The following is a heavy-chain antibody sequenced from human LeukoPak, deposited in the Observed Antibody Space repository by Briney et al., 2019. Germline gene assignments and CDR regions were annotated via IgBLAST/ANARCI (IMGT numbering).Heavy chain of an antibody. Sequence: GGSLRLSCTASGFTFSGYGMNWVRQAPGKGLEWVSYISSSGDIRSYADSVKGRFTISRDNAKNSLYLQMSTLRAEDTGVYYCARAVGSDWGQGTLVTVSS. D-gene: IGHD2-15*01. CDR1: GFTFSGYG. V-gene: IGHV3-48*03. J-gene: IGHJ4*02. CDR3: ARAVGSD. CDR2: ISSSGDIR.